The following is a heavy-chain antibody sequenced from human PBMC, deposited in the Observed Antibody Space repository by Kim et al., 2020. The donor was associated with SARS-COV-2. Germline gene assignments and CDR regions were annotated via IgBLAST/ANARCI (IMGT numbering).Heavy chain of an antibody. J-gene: IGHJ4*02. CDR1: GFTFSSYG. D-gene: IGHD6-13*01. CDR3: AKDRGTAAAGTLYFNY. Sequence: GGSLRLSWAASGFTFSSYGMHWVRQAPGKGLEWVAVISYDGSNKYYADSVKGRFTISRDNSKNTLYSQMNSLRAEDTAVYYCAKDRGTAAAGTLYFNYWGQGTLVTVSS. CDR2: ISYDGSNK. V-gene: IGHV3-30*18.